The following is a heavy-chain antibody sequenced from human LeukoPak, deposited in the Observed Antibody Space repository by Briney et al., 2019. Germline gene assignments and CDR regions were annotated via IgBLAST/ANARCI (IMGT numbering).Heavy chain of an antibody. D-gene: IGHD6-13*01. V-gene: IGHV3-30*04. Sequence: GGSLRLSCAASGFTFSSYAMHWVRQAPGKGLEWVAVISYGGSNKYYADSVKGRFTISRDNSKNTLYLQMNSLRAEDTAVYYCARADSSSLGFYYWGQGTLVTVSS. CDR3: ARADSSSLGFYY. CDR1: GFTFSSYA. CDR2: ISYGGSNK. J-gene: IGHJ4*02.